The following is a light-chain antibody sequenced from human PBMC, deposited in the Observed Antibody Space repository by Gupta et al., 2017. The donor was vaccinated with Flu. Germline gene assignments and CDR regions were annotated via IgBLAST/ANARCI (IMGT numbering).Light chain of an antibody. Sequence: PSSVSASVGDRVTITCRASQFISNWLAWYQQKPGEAPKLLIYAASSLQSGVPLRCSGSGSGTXFTLTIXNLQPEDFATYYCQQANSFLCTFGXGTKVEMK. CDR2: AAS. V-gene: IGKV1-12*02. CDR1: QFISNW. CDR3: QQANSFLCT. J-gene: IGKJ1*01.